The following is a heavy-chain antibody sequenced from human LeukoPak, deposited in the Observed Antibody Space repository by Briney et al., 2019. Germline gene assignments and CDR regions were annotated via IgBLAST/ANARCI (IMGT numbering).Heavy chain of an antibody. CDR1: GGSISSYY. CDR3: ARVGQTVAAGTYDY. Sequence: PSETLSLTCTVSGGSISSYYWSWIWQSPGKGLEWIGNFFYSGSPNYNPSLKSRVTESFDTSKNQFSLRLSSVTAADTAVYYCARVGQTVAAGTYDYWGQGTLVTVSS. D-gene: IGHD6-13*01. CDR2: FFYSGSP. J-gene: IGHJ4*02. V-gene: IGHV4-59*08.